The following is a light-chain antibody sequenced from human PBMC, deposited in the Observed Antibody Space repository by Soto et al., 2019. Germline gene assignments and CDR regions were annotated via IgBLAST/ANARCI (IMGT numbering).Light chain of an antibody. V-gene: IGKV3-20*01. CDR3: QQYGSSPLFT. Sequence: EIVLTQSPGTLSLSPGERATLSCRASQNVSSSYLAWYQQKPGQAPGLLIYGASSSASGIPDRFSGSGSGTDFTLTISRLEPEDFAVYFCQQYGSSPLFTFGGGTKVEIK. J-gene: IGKJ4*01. CDR2: GAS. CDR1: QNVSSSY.